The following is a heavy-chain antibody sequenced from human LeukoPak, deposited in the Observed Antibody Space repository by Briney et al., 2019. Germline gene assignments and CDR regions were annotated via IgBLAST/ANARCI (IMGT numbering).Heavy chain of an antibody. V-gene: IGHV3-11*01. CDR1: GFTFSDYY. Sequence: GGSLRLSCAASGFTFSDYYMSWIRQAPGKGLEWVSYISSSGSTIYYADSVKGRFTISRDNAKNSLYLQMNSLRAEDTAVYYCLTVVVAATPYYGMDVWGQGTTVTVSS. CDR2: ISSSGSTI. D-gene: IGHD2-15*01. CDR3: LTVVVAATPYYGMDV. J-gene: IGHJ6*02.